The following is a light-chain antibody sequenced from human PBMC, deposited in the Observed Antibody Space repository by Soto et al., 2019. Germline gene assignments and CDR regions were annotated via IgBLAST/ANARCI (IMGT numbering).Light chain of an antibody. V-gene: IGLV2-14*01. J-gene: IGLJ1*01. CDR1: NSDVGAYNY. CDR3: SSYTTSTTLPYV. CDR2: EVS. Sequence: QSALTQPASVSGSPGQSITISCTGTNSDVGAYNYVSWYQQHPDKAPKLMIYEVSNRPPGVSNRFSGSKSGNTASLTISGLQPEDEADYYCSSYTTSTTLPYVFGTGTKVTVL.